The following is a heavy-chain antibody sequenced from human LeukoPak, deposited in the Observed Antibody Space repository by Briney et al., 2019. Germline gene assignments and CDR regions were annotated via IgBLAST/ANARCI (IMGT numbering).Heavy chain of an antibody. V-gene: IGHV3-74*01. Sequence: GGSLRLSCAASGFTFSSYWMHWVRQAPGKGLAWVSRVNTDGSSTSYADSVKGRFTISRDNAKNTLYLQMNSLRAEDTAVYYCARAPQYSSSRALDIWGQGTMVTVSS. J-gene: IGHJ3*02. CDR2: VNTDGSST. D-gene: IGHD6-6*01. CDR1: GFTFSSYW. CDR3: ARAPQYSSSRALDI.